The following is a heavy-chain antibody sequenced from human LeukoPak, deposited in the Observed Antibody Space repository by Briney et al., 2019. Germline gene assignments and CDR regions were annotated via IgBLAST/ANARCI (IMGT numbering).Heavy chain of an antibody. V-gene: IGHV1-46*01. D-gene: IGHD6-19*01. CDR3: ARSLQWLTPQGAFDI. CDR1: GDTFSNYY. J-gene: IGHJ3*02. Sequence: ASVKVSCKASGDTFSNYYMHWVRQAPGQGLEWMGRISSYGSTSYAQKFQGRVTMTRDTSTSTVYMELSSLRSEDTAVYYCARSLQWLTPQGAFDIWSQGTMVTVSS. CDR2: ISSYGST.